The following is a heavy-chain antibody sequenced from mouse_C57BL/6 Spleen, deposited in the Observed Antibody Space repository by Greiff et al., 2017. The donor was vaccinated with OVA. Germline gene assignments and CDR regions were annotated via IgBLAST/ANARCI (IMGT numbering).Heavy chain of an antibody. V-gene: IGHV2-3*01. CDR2: IWGDGST. Sequence: VQGVESGPGLVAPSQSLSITCTVSGFSLTSYGVSWVRQPPGKGLEWLGVIWGDGSTNYHSALISRLSSSKDNSKSQVFLKLNSLQTDDTATDYCAKGSNSYAMDYWGQGTSVTVSS. CDR1: GFSLTSYG. CDR3: AKGSNSYAMDY. J-gene: IGHJ4*01. D-gene: IGHD2-5*01.